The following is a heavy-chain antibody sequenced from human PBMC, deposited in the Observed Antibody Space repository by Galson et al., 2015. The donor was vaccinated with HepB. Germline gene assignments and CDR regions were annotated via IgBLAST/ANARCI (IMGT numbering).Heavy chain of an antibody. CDR1: GYTFTSYA. CDR2: INAGNGNT. CDR3: ASTSNPEDTGETDLGDAFDI. Sequence: SVKVSCKASGYTFTSYAMHWVRQAPGQRLEWMGWINAGNGNTKYSQKFQGRVTITRDTSASTAYMELSSLRSEDTAVYYCASTSNPEDTGETDLGDAFDIWGQGTMVTVSS. J-gene: IGHJ3*02. V-gene: IGHV1-3*01. D-gene: IGHD4-17*01.